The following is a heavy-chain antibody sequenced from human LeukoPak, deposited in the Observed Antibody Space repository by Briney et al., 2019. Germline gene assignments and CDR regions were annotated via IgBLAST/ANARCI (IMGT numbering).Heavy chain of an antibody. CDR2: INPDSGGT. CDR1: GYIFMNYY. J-gene: IGHJ4*02. V-gene: IGHV1-2*06. D-gene: IGHD2-2*02. CDR3: ARVSRALYDVIAY. Sequence: ASXXVSCKASGYIFMNYYMHWVRQAPGRGLEWMGRINPDSGGTRYAQKFQGRVCMTRDTSNRTVYMDLSMLTFEDTAIYYCARVSRALYDVIAYWGQGTLLSVSS.